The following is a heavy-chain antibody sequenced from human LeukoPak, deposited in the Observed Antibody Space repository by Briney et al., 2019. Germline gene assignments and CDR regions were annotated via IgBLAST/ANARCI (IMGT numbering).Heavy chain of an antibody. V-gene: IGHV1-46*01. J-gene: IGHJ6*02. Sequence: ASVKVSCKASGYTFTSYYMHWVRQAPGQGLEWMGIINPSGGSTSYAQKFQGRVTMTRDTSTSTVYTELSSLRSEDTAVYYCARPLGYCSSTSCSDYYYYYGMDVWGQGTTVTVSS. CDR1: GYTFTSYY. CDR3: ARPLGYCSSTSCSDYYYYYGMDV. D-gene: IGHD2-2*01. CDR2: INPSGGST.